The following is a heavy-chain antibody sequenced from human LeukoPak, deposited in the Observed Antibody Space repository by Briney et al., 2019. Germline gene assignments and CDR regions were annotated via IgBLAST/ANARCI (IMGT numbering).Heavy chain of an antibody. V-gene: IGHV3-23*01. CDR3: AKPPSIVVVIAYFDY. J-gene: IGHJ4*02. CDR2: ISGSGGST. Sequence: GGSLRLSCAASGFTFSSYAMSWVRQAPGKGLEWVSAISGSGGSTYYADSVKGRFTISRDNSKNTLYLQMNSLRAEDTAVYYCAKPPSIVVVIAYFDYWGQGTLVTVSS. D-gene: IGHD3-22*01. CDR1: GFTFSSYA.